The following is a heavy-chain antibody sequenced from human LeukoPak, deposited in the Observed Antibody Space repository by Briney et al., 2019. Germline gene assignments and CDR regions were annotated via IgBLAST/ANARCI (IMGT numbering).Heavy chain of an antibody. CDR2: INPSGGTT. CDR3: ARDHRPSYDSSDYYYPGEY. V-gene: IGHV1-46*01. J-gene: IGHJ4*02. D-gene: IGHD3-22*01. Sequence: ASVKVSCKASGYTFTSYYIHWVRQAPGQGLEWMAIINPSGGTTSYAQKFQGRLTMTRDTSTSTVYMELSSLRSEDTAVYYCARDHRPSYDSSDYYYPGEYGGQGTLVTVSS. CDR1: GYTFTSYY.